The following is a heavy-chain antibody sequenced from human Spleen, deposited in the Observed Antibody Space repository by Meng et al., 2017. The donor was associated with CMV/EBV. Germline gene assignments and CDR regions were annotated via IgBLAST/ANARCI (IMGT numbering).Heavy chain of an antibody. CDR2: TIPFFGTT. CDR1: GETYKTYI. D-gene: IGHD7-27*01. Sequence: CQSSGETYKTYIITWVRQAPGQGLEWVGGTIPFFGTTNYAQNFQDRVTIVTDEATKTNYMELRSLGYEDTAVYYCARGANWGSPFDFWGQGTLVTVSS. J-gene: IGHJ4*02. CDR3: ARGANWGSPFDF. V-gene: IGHV1-69*05.